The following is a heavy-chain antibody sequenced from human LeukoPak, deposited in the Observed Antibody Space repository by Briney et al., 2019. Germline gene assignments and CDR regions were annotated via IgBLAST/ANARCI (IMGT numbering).Heavy chain of an antibody. CDR2: ISYDGSNK. Sequence: GGSLRLSCAASGFTFSSYAMHWVRQAPGKGLEWVAVISYDGSNKYYADSVKGRFTISRDNSKNTLYQQMNSLRAEDTAVYYCAREYSYGYDYWGQGTLVTVSS. CDR1: GFTFSSYA. D-gene: IGHD5-18*01. J-gene: IGHJ4*02. CDR3: AREYSYGYDY. V-gene: IGHV3-30-3*01.